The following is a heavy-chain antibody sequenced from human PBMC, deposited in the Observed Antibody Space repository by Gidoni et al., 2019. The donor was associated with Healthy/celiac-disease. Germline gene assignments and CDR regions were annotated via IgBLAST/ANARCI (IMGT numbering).Heavy chain of an antibody. V-gene: IGHV4-39*01. J-gene: IGHJ4*02. CDR1: GGSISSSSYY. CDR3: AGLHYDILTGYYSFDY. CDR2: IYYSGST. Sequence: QLQLQESGPGLVKPSETLSLTCTVSGGSISSSSYYWGWIRQPPGKGLEWIGSIYYSGSTYYNPSLKSRVTISVDTSKNQFSLKLSSVTAADTAVYYCAGLHYDILTGYYSFDYWGQGTLVTVSS. D-gene: IGHD3-9*01.